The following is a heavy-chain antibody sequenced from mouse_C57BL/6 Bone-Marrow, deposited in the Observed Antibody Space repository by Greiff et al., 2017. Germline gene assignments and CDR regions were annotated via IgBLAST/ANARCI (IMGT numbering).Heavy chain of an antibody. CDR2: IHPNSGST. Sequence: QVQLQQPGAELVKPGASVKLSCKASGYTFTSYWMHWVKQRPGQGLAWIGMIHPNSGSTNYNEKFKSKATLPVDKSSSTAYMQLSSLTSEDSAVYYGARDSSCYNYSIDYWCQGTAATVSS. J-gene: IGHJ4*01. V-gene: IGHV1-64*01. CDR1: GYTFTSYW. CDR3: ARDSSCYNYSIDY. D-gene: IGHD3-2*02.